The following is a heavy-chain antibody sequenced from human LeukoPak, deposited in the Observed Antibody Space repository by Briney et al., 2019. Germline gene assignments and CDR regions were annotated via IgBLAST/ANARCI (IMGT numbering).Heavy chain of an antibody. V-gene: IGHV3-23*01. D-gene: IGHD5-18*01. CDR2: ISGSGGST. Sequence: PGGSLRLSCAASGFTFSSYAMSWVRQAPGKGLEWVSAISGSGGSTYYADSVKGRFTISRDNSKNTLYLQMNSLRAEDTAVYYCAKDRETNVDTAIQRPYYYYYMDVWGKGTTVTVSS. CDR3: AKDRETNVDTAIQRPYYYYYMDV. CDR1: GFTFSSYA. J-gene: IGHJ6*03.